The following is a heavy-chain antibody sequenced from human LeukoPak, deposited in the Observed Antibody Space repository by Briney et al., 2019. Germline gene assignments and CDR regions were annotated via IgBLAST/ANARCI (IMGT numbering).Heavy chain of an antibody. V-gene: IGHV3-33*01. CDR1: GFTFSSYR. Sequence: PGRSLRLSCAASGFTFSSYRMHWVRQAPGKGLEWVAVIWYDGSNKYYADSVKGRFTISRDNSKNTLYLQMNSLRAEDTAVYYCARGMGDSHDYWGQGTLVTVSS. CDR3: ARGMGDSHDY. D-gene: IGHD2-21*02. J-gene: IGHJ4*02. CDR2: IWYDGSNK.